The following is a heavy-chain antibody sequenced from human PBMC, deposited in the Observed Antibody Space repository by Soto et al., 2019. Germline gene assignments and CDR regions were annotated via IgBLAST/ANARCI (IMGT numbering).Heavy chain of an antibody. Sequence: QVQLQESGPGLVKPSQTLSLTCTVSGVSLNTGGRFWSWVRQHPGNGLEWIGYIYYSGNTDYNPSLKSRLTISIDTSKNQFSLNLRSVTAADTAVYYCAMDLRPTGDPGYWYFDLWGCGTLVTVSS. CDR2: IYYSGNT. CDR3: AMDLRPTGDPGYWYFDL. CDR1: GVSLNTGGRF. D-gene: IGHD1-1*01. J-gene: IGHJ2*01. V-gene: IGHV4-31*03.